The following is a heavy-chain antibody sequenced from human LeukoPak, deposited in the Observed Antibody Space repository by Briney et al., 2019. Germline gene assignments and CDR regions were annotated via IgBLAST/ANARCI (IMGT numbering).Heavy chain of an antibody. Sequence: PGGSLRLSCAASGFTFSSYGMHWVRQAPGKGLEWVAVIWYDGSNKYYADSVKGRFTISRDNSKNTLYLQMNSLRAEDTAVYYCASGGFYYDSTGVDGFDIWGQGTMVTVSS. D-gene: IGHD3-16*01. CDR2: IWYDGSNK. CDR3: ASGGFYYDSTGVDGFDI. CDR1: GFTFSSYG. V-gene: IGHV3-33*01. J-gene: IGHJ3*02.